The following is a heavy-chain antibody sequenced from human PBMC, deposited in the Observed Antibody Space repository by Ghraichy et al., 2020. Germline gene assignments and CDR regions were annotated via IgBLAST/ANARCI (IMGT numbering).Heavy chain of an antibody. CDR3: AKDRGRSMRSNHDY. J-gene: IGHJ4*02. CDR2: ISGGGDST. V-gene: IGHV3-23*01. Sequence: LTCAASGFTINNYAMSWVRQAPGKGLEWASSISGGGDSTFYADSVKGRFTIARDNSKNVLYLQMNSLRAEDTAVYYCAKDRGRSMRSNHDYWGQGTLVTVSS. D-gene: IGHD1-14*01. CDR1: GFTINNYA.